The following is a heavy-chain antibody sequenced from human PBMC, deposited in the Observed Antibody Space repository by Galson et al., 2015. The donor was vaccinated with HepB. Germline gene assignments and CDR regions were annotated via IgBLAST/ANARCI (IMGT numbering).Heavy chain of an antibody. D-gene: IGHD3-22*01. V-gene: IGHV4-34*01. J-gene: IGHJ4*02. CDR1: GGSFRGYF. CDR3: ASASDSSGYYHD. Sequence: LSLTCAVSGGSFRGYFWSWSRQPPGTGLERIGEINQSGSTNYNPSLKSRVTISAHTSTNQFSLKLISLIAADTALYYCASASDSSGYYHDWGQGTLVTVSS. CDR2: INQSGST.